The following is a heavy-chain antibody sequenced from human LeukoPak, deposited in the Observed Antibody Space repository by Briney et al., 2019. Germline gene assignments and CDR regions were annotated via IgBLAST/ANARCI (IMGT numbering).Heavy chain of an antibody. V-gene: IGHV4-39*07. Sequence: SETLSLTCTVSGGSISSSSYYWGWIRQPPGKGLEWIGSIYYSGSTYYNPSLKSRVTISVDTSKNQFSLKLSSVTAADTAVYYCARDPSSGYYYGGVPFDIWGQGTMVTVSS. CDR3: ARDPSSGYYYGGVPFDI. D-gene: IGHD3-22*01. J-gene: IGHJ3*02. CDR1: GGSISSSSYY. CDR2: IYYSGST.